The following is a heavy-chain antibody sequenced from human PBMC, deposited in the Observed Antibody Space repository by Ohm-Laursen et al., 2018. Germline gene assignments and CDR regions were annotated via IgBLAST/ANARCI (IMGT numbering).Heavy chain of an antibody. D-gene: IGHD5-24*01. J-gene: IGHJ4*02. V-gene: IGHV4-59*11. CDR3: ARAYNYSPYYFDY. Sequence: TLSLTCTVSGGSISSLYWSWIRQPPGKGMEYMGYIYSSGSTNYNPSLKSRLSISVDTSRNQFSLKLTSVTAADTAVYYCARAYNYSPYYFDYWGQGTLVTVSS. CDR1: GGSISSLY. CDR2: IYSSGST.